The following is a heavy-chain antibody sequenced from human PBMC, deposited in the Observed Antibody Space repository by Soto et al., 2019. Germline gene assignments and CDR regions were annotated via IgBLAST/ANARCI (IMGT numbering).Heavy chain of an antibody. V-gene: IGHV4-59*01. CDR1: GGSISSYY. D-gene: IGHD3-22*01. Sequence: SETLSLTCTVSGGSISSYYWSWIRQPPGKGLEWIGYIFYSGSTNYNPSLKSRVTISIDTSKDQFSLKLSSVTAADTAVYFCARDRYYYDGSSYSTDAFDIWGKGTMVTV. J-gene: IGHJ3*02. CDR2: IFYSGST. CDR3: ARDRYYYDGSSYSTDAFDI.